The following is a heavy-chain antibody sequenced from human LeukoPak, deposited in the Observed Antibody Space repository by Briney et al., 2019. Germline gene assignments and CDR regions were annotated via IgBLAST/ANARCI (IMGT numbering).Heavy chain of an antibody. J-gene: IGHJ3*02. D-gene: IGHD3-16*01. CDR3: ALADRGSLSAFDI. V-gene: IGHV4-59*01. CDR2: IYYSGST. CDR1: GGSISSYY. Sequence: SETLSLTCTVSGGSISSYYWSWIRQPPGKGLEWIGYIYYSGSTNYNPSLKSRVTISVDTSKNQFSLKLSSVTAADTAVYYCALADRGSLSAFDIWGQGTMVTVSS.